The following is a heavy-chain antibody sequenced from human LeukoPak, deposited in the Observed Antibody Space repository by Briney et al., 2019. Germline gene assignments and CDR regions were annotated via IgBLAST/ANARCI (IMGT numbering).Heavy chain of an antibody. CDR1: GYTFTSSD. CDR3: ARAQGSNWFGH. Sequence: ASVKVSCKASGYTFTSSDINWVRQATGQGLEWMGWMNPNSGHTGYAQKFQGRVTMTRNTSISTAYMELSSLRSEDTAVYFCARAQGSNWFGHWGQGTLVTVSS. J-gene: IGHJ5*02. D-gene: IGHD6-19*01. CDR2: MNPNSGHT. V-gene: IGHV1-8*01.